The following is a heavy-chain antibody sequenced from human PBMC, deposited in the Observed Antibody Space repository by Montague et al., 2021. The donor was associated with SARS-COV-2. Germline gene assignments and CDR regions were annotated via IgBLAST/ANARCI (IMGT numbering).Heavy chain of an antibody. J-gene: IGHJ5*02. Sequence: SETLSLTCAVYVGSISRSTWTWIGRPPGKGLEWIGYINHSGSTNYNPSLETRVTISVDPSKNQFSLKMRSVTAADTAVYYCAREDRWKCVDPWGQGTLVTVSS. V-gene: IGHV4-59*01. CDR3: AREDRWKCVDP. CDR1: VGSISRST. D-gene: IGHD5-24*01. CDR2: INHSGST.